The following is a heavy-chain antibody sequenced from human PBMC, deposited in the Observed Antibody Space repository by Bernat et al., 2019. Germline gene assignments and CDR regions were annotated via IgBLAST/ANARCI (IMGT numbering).Heavy chain of an antibody. V-gene: IGHV3-74*01. J-gene: IGHJ5*02. Sequence: EVQLVESGGGLVQPGGSLRLSCAASGFTFSSYWMHWVRQAPGKGLVWVSRINSDGSSTSYADSVKGRFTISRDNAKNTLYLQMNSLRAEDTAVYYCANDSGNSSSFRAKYNWFDPWGQGTLVTVSS. CDR3: ANDSGNSSSFRAKYNWFDP. CDR1: GFTFSSYW. D-gene: IGHD6-6*01. CDR2: INSDGSST.